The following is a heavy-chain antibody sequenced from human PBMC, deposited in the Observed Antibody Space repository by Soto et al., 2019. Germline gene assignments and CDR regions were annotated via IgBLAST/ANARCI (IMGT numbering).Heavy chain of an antibody. V-gene: IGHV4-39*01. J-gene: IGHJ4*02. Sequence: SETLSLTCTVSGGSISSSSYYWGWIRQPPGKGLEWIGSIYYSGSTYYNPSLKSRVTISVDTSKNQFSLKLSSVTAADTAVYYCERRRQQMVQDYWGPGTIVTVYS. CDR3: ERRRQQMVQDY. D-gene: IGHD6-13*01. CDR1: GGSISSSSYY. CDR2: IYYSGST.